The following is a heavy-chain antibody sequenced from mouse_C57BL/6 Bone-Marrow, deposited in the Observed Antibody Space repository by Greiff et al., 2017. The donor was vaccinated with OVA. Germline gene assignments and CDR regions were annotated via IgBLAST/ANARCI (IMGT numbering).Heavy chain of an antibody. CDR1: GYTFTGYW. J-gene: IGHJ3*01. CDR3: ASGSGYYGFAY. D-gene: IGHD2-3*01. V-gene: IGHV1-9*01. Sequence: VKLMESGAELMKPGASVKLSCKATGYTFTGYWIEWVKQRPGHGLEWIGEILPGSGSTNYNEKFKGKATLTADTSSNTAYMQLSSLTTEDSAISYCASGSGYYGFAYWGQGTLVAVSA. CDR2: ILPGSGST.